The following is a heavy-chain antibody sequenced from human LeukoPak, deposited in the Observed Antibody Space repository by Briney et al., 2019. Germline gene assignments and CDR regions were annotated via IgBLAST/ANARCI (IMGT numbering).Heavy chain of an antibody. Sequence: ASVKVSCKASGYTFTSYGISWVRQAPGQGLEWMGWISAYNGNTNYAQKLQGRVTMTTDTSTSTAYMELRSLRSDDTAVYYCARVASTTRRHDAFDLWGQGTMVTVSS. V-gene: IGHV1-18*01. J-gene: IGHJ3*01. D-gene: IGHD1-1*01. CDR3: ARVASTTRRHDAFDL. CDR1: GYTFTSYG. CDR2: ISAYNGNT.